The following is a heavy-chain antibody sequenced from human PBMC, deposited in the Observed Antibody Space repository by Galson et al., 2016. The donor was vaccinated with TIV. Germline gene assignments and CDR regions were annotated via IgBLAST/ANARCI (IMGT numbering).Heavy chain of an antibody. CDR1: GDSFSSYT. J-gene: IGHJ6*03. D-gene: IGHD3-10*01. Sequence: SVKVSCKASGDSFSSYTINWVRQAPGQGLEWMGGIVPIVGSKSQAQRFQGRLTMTADESTSNAYRELTSLTADDTAVYYCARSGDRGGYMDVWGKGTTVTVSS. CDR2: IVPIVGSK. V-gene: IGHV1-69*13. CDR3: ARSGDRGGYMDV.